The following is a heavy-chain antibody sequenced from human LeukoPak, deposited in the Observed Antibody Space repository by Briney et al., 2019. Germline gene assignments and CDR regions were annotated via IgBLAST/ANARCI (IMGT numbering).Heavy chain of an antibody. V-gene: IGHV3-23*01. CDR2: ISVSGNT. CDR3: AKAPVTTCSGAYCYPFDY. Sequence: GGSLRLSCAASGFIFSDYYMSWIRQAPGKGLEWVSAISVSGNTYHADSVKGRFTISRDSSKNTLYLQMNRLRAEDAAVYYCAKAPVTTCSGAYCYPFDYWGQGTLVTVSS. J-gene: IGHJ4*02. CDR1: GFIFSDYY. D-gene: IGHD2-21*01.